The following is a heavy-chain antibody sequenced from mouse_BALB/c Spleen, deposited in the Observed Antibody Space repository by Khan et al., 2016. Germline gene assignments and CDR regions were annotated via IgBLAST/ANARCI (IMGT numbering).Heavy chain of an antibody. V-gene: IGHV10-1*02. CDR1: GFTFNTYA. CDR3: VGHDRYAPYAVDY. Sequence: EVQLVESGGGLVQPKGSLKLSCAASGFTFNTYAMNWVRQAPGKGLEWVARIRSKSNNYATYDADSVKDRFTISRDDSQSMLYLQMNNLKTEDAAMNYCVGHDRYAPYAVDYWGQGTSVTVSS. CDR2: IRSKSNNYAT. J-gene: IGHJ4*01. D-gene: IGHD2-14*01.